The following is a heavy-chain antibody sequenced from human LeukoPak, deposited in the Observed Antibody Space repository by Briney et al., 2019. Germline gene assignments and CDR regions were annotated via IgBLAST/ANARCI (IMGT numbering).Heavy chain of an antibody. V-gene: IGHV4-34*01. CDR2: INHSGST. Sequence: SETLSLTCAVYGGSFSGYYWGWIRQPPGKGLEWIGEINHSGSTNYNPSLKSRVTISVDTSKNQFSLKLSSVTAADTAVYYCARVSSAVVAPFDYWSQGTLVTVSS. CDR1: GGSFSGYY. D-gene: IGHD4-23*01. CDR3: ARVSSAVVAPFDY. J-gene: IGHJ4*02.